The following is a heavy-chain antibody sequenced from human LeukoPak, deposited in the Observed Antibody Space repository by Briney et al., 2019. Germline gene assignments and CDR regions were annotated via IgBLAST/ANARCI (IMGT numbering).Heavy chain of an antibody. Sequence: TGGSLRLSCVASGFTFSSKWMHWVRQAPGKGLMWVSRIDSDGSSTNYADSAKGRFTISRDNAKNTLYLQMDSLRAEDTAVYYCAIFAVVISAFDIWGQGTMVTVSS. J-gene: IGHJ3*02. CDR3: AIFAVVISAFDI. CDR2: IDSDGSST. D-gene: IGHD3-3*01. V-gene: IGHV3-74*01. CDR1: GFTFSSKW.